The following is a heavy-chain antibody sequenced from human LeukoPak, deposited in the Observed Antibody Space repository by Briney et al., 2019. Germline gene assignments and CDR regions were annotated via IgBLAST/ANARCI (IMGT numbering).Heavy chain of an antibody. V-gene: IGHV3-30*02. J-gene: IGHJ6*03. CDR2: IRYDGSNK. D-gene: IGHD2-2*02. Sequence: GGSLRLSCAASGFTFSSYGMHWVRQAPGKGLEWVAFIRYDGSNKYYADSVKGRFTISRDNSKNTLYLQMNSLRAEDTAVYYCAKELGACSSTSCYRVNYYYYYMDVWGKGTTVTVSS. CDR1: GFTFSSYG. CDR3: AKELGACSSTSCYRVNYYYYYMDV.